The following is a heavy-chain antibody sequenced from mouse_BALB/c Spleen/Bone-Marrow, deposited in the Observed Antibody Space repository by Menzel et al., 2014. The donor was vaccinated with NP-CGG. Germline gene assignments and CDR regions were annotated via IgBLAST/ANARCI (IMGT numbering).Heavy chain of an antibody. J-gene: IGHJ3*01. CDR3: ARDVGYGNYFVY. V-gene: IGHV7-1*02. CDR1: GLTFSDFY. Sequence: EVQGVESGGDLVQPGDSLRLSCAPSGLTFSDFYMEWVRQPPGKRLEWIATSRNRAKYYTTEYSASVKGRFIVSRDTSQSVLYLQMNALRAEDTAIYYCARDVGYGNYFVYWGQGTLVTVSA. D-gene: IGHD2-10*02. CDR2: SRNRAKYYTT.